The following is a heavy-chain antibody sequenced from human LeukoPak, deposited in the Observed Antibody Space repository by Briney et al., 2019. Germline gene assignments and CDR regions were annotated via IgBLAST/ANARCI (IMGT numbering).Heavy chain of an antibody. V-gene: IGHV4-61*02. Sequence: KASQTLSLTCTVSGGSISSGSYYWSWIRQPAGKGLEWIGRIHTSGSTNYNPSLKSRVTISVDTSKNQFSLKLSSVTAADTAVYYCARDLHYYGSGTLGYWGQGTLVTVSS. CDR3: ARDLHYYGSGTLGY. CDR1: GGSISSGSYY. CDR2: IHTSGST. J-gene: IGHJ4*02. D-gene: IGHD3-10*01.